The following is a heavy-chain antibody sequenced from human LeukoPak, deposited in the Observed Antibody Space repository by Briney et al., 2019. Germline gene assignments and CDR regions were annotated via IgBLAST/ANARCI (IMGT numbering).Heavy chain of an antibody. V-gene: IGHV3-53*01. Sequence: GGSLRLSCAASGFTFRSYAMAWVRQAPGKGLEWGSVIYSGGSTYYADSVKGRFTISRDNSKNTLYLQMNSLRAEDTAVYYCELYYYDSSGSYYRDYWGQGTLVTVSS. J-gene: IGHJ4*02. CDR2: IYSGGST. CDR1: GFTFRSYA. D-gene: IGHD3-22*01. CDR3: ELYYYDSSGSYYRDY.